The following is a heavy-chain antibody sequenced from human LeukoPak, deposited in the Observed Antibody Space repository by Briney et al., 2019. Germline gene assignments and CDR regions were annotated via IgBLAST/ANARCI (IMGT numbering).Heavy chain of an antibody. V-gene: IGHV1-69*06. CDR3: ARGVVHSSVYFDY. CDR1: GGTFSSYA. D-gene: IGHD6-25*01. Sequence: SVKVSCKASGGTFSSYAISWVRQAPGQGLEWMGGITPIFGTANYAQKFQGRVTITADKSTSTAYMELSSLRSEDTAVYYCARGVVHSSVYFDYWGQGTLVTVSS. CDR2: ITPIFGTA. J-gene: IGHJ4*02.